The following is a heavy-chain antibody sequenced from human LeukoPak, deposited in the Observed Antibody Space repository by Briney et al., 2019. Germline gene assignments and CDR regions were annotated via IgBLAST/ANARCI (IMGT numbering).Heavy chain of an antibody. CDR3: ARDGIEGSSGSYVPADY. J-gene: IGHJ4*02. CDR1: GYTFTSYG. V-gene: IGHV1-18*01. Sequence: GASVKVSCKASGYTFTSYGISWVRQAPGQGLEWMGWISAYNGNTNYAQKLQGRVTMTTDTSTSTAYMELRSLRSDDTAVYYCARDGIEGSSGSYVPADYWGQGTLVTVSS. D-gene: IGHD1-26*01. CDR2: ISAYNGNT.